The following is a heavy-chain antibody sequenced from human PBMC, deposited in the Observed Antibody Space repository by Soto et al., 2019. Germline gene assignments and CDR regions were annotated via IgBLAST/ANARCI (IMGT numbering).Heavy chain of an antibody. CDR2: ISGSGDST. CDR3: ARRGSGSYYDY. D-gene: IGHD1-26*01. J-gene: IGHJ4*02. V-gene: IGHV3-23*01. CDR1: GFTFSSYA. Sequence: EVQLLESGGGLVQPGGSLRLSCAASGFTFSSYAMRWVRQAPVKGLEWVSAISGSGDSTYYADSVEGRFTISRDNCKNTLYLQMNSLRAEDTAVYYCARRGSGSYYDYWGQGTVVTVSS.